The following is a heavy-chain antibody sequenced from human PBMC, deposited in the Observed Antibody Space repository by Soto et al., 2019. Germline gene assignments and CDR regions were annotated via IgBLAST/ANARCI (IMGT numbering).Heavy chain of an antibody. Sequence: QLQLQESGSGLVKPSQTLSLTCAVSGGSISSGGYSWSWIRQPPGKGLEWIGYIYHSGSTYYNPSLKSRVTRSVDRSKNQFSLKLSSVTAADTAVYYCARGRLYCSSTSCYPIIGYYYGMDVWGQGTTVTVSS. V-gene: IGHV4-30-2*01. D-gene: IGHD2-2*01. CDR2: IYHSGST. CDR1: GGSISSGGYS. CDR3: ARGRLYCSSTSCYPIIGYYYGMDV. J-gene: IGHJ6*02.